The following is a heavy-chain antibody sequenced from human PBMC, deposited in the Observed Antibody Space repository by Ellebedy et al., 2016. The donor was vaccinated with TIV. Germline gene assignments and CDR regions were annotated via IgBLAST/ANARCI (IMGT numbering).Heavy chain of an antibody. J-gene: IGHJ3*01. CDR2: INQDGSEK. Sequence: GGSLRLSCAAPGFTFSSYWMSWVRQTPGKGLEWVANINQDGSEKYYVDSVRGRFTISRDNAKNSLYLQMNSLGADDSAVYYCATDGSYGDFRSPAHAFEHWGQGTMVSVSS. D-gene: IGHD4-17*01. V-gene: IGHV3-7*01. CDR3: ATDGSYGDFRSPAHAFEH. CDR1: GFTFSSYW.